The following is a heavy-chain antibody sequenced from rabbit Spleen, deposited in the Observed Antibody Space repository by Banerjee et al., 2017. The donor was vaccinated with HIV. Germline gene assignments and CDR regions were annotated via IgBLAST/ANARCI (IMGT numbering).Heavy chain of an antibody. Sequence: QEQLEESGGDLVKPGASLTLTCTASGVSFSISSYMCWVRQAPGKGLEWIACINIVTGKSVYASWAKGRFIMFRTSSTTVTLQMTSLTAADTATYFCARDLVTVIGWNFNLWGPGTLVTVS. CDR2: INIVTGKS. J-gene: IGHJ4*01. CDR1: GVSFSISSY. D-gene: IGHD1-1*01. CDR3: ARDLVTVIGWNFNL. V-gene: IGHV1S45*01.